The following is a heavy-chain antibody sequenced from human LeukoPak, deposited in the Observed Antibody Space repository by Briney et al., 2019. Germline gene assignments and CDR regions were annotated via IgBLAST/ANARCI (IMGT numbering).Heavy chain of an antibody. J-gene: IGHJ4*02. CDR3: ARVPFLNYYDSSGFHRYYFDY. CDR1: GGTFSSYA. Sequence: ASVKVSCKASGGTFSSYAISWVRQAPGQGLEWMGGIIPIFGTANYAQKFQGRVTITADESTGTAYMELSRLRSEDTAVYYCARVPFLNYYDSSGFHRYYFDYWGQGTLVTVSS. CDR2: IIPIFGTA. D-gene: IGHD3-22*01. V-gene: IGHV1-69*13.